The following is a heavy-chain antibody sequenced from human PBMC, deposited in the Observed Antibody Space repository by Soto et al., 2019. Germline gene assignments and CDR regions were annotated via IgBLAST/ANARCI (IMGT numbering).Heavy chain of an antibody. CDR1: GFTFDDYV. V-gene: IGHV3-9*01. J-gene: IGHJ1*01. CDR2: ISWNSGSI. Sequence: EVQLVESGGGLVQPDRSLRLSCAASGFTFDDYVMHWVRRAPGKGLEWVSGISWNSGSIDYADSVKGRFTISRDNAKNPLYLQMNSLRPEDTALYYCAKDAGRRGAEHLHHWGQGTLVIVSS. D-gene: IGHD3-10*01. CDR3: AKDAGRRGAEHLHH.